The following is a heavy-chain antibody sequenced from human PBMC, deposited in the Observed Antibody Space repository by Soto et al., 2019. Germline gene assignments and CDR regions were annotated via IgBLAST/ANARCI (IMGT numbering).Heavy chain of an antibody. CDR2: IYSSGNT. CDR3: AREGALGNFEF. D-gene: IGHD3-16*01. V-gene: IGHV4-31*03. CDR1: GGSFSRGHYY. Sequence: SETLSLTCTVSGGSFSRGHYYWSWIRQHPGKGLEWIGYIYSSGNTAYNPSLKSRVDISVDTSKNQFSLNLRSVTAADTAVYFCAREGALGNFEFWGQGALVTVSS. J-gene: IGHJ4*02.